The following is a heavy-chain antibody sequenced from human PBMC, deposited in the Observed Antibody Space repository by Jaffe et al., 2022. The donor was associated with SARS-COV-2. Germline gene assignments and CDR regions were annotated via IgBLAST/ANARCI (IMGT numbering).Heavy chain of an antibody. D-gene: IGHD1-26*01. CDR1: GGSISSGSYY. V-gene: IGHV4-61*02. Sequence: QVQLQESGPGLVKPSQTLSLTCTVSGGSISSGSYYWSWIRQPAGKGLEWIGRIYTSGSTNYNPSLKSRVTISVDTSKNQFSLKLSSVTAADTAVYYCARSAGSIVGAALGYDVAKFDYWGQGTLVTVSS. CDR3: ARSAGSIVGAALGYDVAKFDY. CDR2: IYTSGST. J-gene: IGHJ4*02.